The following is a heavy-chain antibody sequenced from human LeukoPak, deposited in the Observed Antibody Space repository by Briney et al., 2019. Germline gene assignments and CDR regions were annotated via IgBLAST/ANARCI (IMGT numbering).Heavy chain of an antibody. Sequence: PGGSLRLSCAASGFTFSSYAMHWVRQAPGKGLEWVAVISYDGSNKYYADSVKGRFTISRDNSKNTLYLQMNSLRVEDTAVYYCARTTRIFFPTSGFDYWGQGTLVTVSS. J-gene: IGHJ4*02. CDR2: ISYDGSNK. V-gene: IGHV3-30-3*01. CDR1: GFTFSSYA. D-gene: IGHD2-15*01. CDR3: ARTTRIFFPTSGFDY.